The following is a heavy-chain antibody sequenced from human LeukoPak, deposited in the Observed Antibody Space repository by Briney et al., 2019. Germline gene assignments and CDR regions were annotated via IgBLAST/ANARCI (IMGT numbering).Heavy chain of an antibody. CDR3: AKDGPYAFDI. CDR2: ISYDGSNK. J-gene: IGHJ3*02. CDR1: GFTFSSYG. V-gene: IGHV3-30*18. Sequence: PGGSLRLSCAASGFTFSSYGMHWVRQAPGKGLEWVAVISYDGSNKYYADSVKGRFTISRDNSKNTLYLQMNSLRAEDTAVYYCAKDGPYAFDIWGQGTMVTVSS.